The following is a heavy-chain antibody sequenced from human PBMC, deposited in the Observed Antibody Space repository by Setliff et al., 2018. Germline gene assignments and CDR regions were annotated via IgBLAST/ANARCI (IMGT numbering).Heavy chain of an antibody. J-gene: IGHJ5*02. CDR2: ISAYNGDT. CDR3: AKVKKQLIRGSGLDL. Sequence: GASVKVSCKASGFTFRNYAISWVRQAPGQGLEWMGWISAYNGDTTYTQNLQGRVTLTTDTSTTTAYMELRSLRSDDTAVYYCAKVKKQLIRGSGLDLWGQGTLVTVSS. CDR1: GFTFRNYA. V-gene: IGHV1-18*01. D-gene: IGHD3-10*01.